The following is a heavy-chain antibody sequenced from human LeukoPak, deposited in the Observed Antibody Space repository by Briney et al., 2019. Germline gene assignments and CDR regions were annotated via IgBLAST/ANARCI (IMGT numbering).Heavy chain of an antibody. J-gene: IGHJ4*02. Sequence: SETLSLTCTVSGGSISGSSYYWGWIRQPPGKGLEWIGSIYYSGSTYYNPSLKSRVTISVDTSKNQFSLKLSSVTAADTAVYYCAGSSHGDDYWGQGTLVTVSS. CDR1: GGSISGSSYY. CDR3: AGSSHGDDY. V-gene: IGHV4-39*01. D-gene: IGHD6-6*01. CDR2: IYYSGST.